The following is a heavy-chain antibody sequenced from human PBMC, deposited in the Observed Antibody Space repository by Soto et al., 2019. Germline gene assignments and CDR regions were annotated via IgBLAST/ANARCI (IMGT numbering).Heavy chain of an antibody. J-gene: IGHJ4*02. CDR3: ARENSGDAFDF. D-gene: IGHD4-17*01. CDR2: INSGGTSK. V-gene: IGHV3-48*03. CDR1: GFAIRNYE. Sequence: GGSLRLSCAASGFAIRNYEMNWVRQAPGKGLEWVSYINSGGTSKKCTDSVEGRFTISRDTALNSLYLQMDSLRGEDTAIYYCARENSGDAFDFWGQGILVTVSS.